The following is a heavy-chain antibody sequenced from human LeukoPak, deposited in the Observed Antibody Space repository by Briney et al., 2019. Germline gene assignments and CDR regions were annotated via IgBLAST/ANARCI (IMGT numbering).Heavy chain of an antibody. CDR3: ARGAPRIVGAAYYFDY. Sequence: SETLCLSCAVSGGSISSYYWSWIRQPAGKGLEWVWRIYTSGGTNYNPSLKSRVTMSVDTSKTQYSLKLSSVTAADTAVYYCARGAPRIVGAAYYFDYWGQGTLVTVSS. V-gene: IGHV4-4*07. J-gene: IGHJ4*02. CDR1: GGSISSYY. D-gene: IGHD1-26*01. CDR2: IYTSGGT.